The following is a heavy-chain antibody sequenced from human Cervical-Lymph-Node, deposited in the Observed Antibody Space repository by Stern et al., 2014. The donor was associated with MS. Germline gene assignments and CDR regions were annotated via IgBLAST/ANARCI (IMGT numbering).Heavy chain of an antibody. V-gene: IGHV3-30*03. CDR1: GFRFSSYG. CDR3: VTGRGYMSGQPDFHY. CDR2: ISYDGSNT. Sequence: VQLVESGGGVVQPGRSLRLSCEASGFRFSSYGIHWVRQAPGKGLEWVAVISYDGSNTHYGVSVKGRFTISRDNSKNMLFLHMNSLSAEDTAVYYCVTGRGYMSGQPDFHYWGQGALVTVTS. J-gene: IGHJ4*02. D-gene: IGHD5-18*01.